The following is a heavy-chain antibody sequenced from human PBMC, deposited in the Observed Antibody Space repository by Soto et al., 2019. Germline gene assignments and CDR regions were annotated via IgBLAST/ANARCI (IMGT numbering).Heavy chain of an antibody. Sequence: GGSLRLSCAASGFTVSSNYMSWVRQAPGKGLEWVSVIYSGGSTYYADSVKGRFTISRDNSKNTLYLQMNSLRAEDTAVYYCARDRVYGENFDYWGQGTLVTVSS. J-gene: IGHJ4*02. CDR2: IYSGGST. V-gene: IGHV3-66*01. D-gene: IGHD4-17*01. CDR3: ARDRVYGENFDY. CDR1: GFTVSSNY.